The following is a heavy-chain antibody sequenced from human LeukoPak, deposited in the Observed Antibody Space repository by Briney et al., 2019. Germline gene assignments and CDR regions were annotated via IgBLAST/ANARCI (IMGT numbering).Heavy chain of an antibody. Sequence: QPGGSLRLSRAASGFTFSSYEMNWVRQAPGKGLEWVSYISSSGSTIYYADSVKGRFTISRDNAKNSLYLQMNSLRAEDTAVYYCARGYCTKGVCSHPWGQGTLVTDPS. J-gene: IGHJ5*02. CDR1: GFTFSSYE. CDR3: ARGYCTKGVCSHP. CDR2: ISSSGSTI. V-gene: IGHV3-48*03. D-gene: IGHD2-8*01.